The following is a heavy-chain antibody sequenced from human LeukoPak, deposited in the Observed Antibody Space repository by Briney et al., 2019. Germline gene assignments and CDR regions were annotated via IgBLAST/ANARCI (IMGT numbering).Heavy chain of an antibody. CDR1: GGTFSSYA. CDR3: QYYYGSGSYYFDY. J-gene: IGHJ4*02. V-gene: IGHV1-69*04. CDR2: IIPILGIA. D-gene: IGHD3-10*01. Sequence: GASVKVSCTASGGTFSSYAISWVRQAPGQGLEWMGRIIPILGIANYAQKFQGRVTITADKSTSTAYMELSSLRSEDTAVYYCQYYYGSGSYYFDYWGQGTLVTVSS.